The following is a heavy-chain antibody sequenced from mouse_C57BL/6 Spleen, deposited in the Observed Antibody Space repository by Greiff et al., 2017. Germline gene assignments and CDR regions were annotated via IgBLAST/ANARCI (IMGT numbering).Heavy chain of an antibody. V-gene: IGHV1-81*01. J-gene: IGHJ1*03. CDR2: IYPRSGNT. CDR3: ARWDATVVEGWYFDV. D-gene: IGHD1-1*01. CDR1: GYTFTSSG. Sequence: QVQLQQSGAELARPGASVKLSCKASGYTFTSSGISWVKQRPGQGLEWIGEIYPRSGNTYYNEKFKGKATLTADKSSSTAYMELRSLTSEDSAVYFCARWDATVVEGWYFDVWGTGTTVTVSS.